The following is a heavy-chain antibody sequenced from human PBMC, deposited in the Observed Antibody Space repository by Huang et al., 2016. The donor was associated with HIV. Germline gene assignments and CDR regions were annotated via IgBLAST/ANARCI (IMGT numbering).Heavy chain of an antibody. CDR3: ARGHRNTFGGTIAPIDF. D-gene: IGHD3-16*02. V-gene: IGHV1-8*03. J-gene: IGHJ4*02. Sequence: QVQLVQSGAEVKKPGASVKVSCKASGYTFTSYDINWVRQAPGQGLECRGWMNPNRGNTGYAEQFQGRVTFIRNSSISTAYMELSSLRSEDTAVYYCARGHRNTFGGTIAPIDFWGQGTLVTVSS. CDR2: MNPNRGNT. CDR1: GYTFTSYD.